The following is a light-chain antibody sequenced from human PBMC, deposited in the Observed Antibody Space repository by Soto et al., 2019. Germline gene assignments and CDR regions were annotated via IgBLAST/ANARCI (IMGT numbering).Light chain of an antibody. CDR1: QTIDKK. V-gene: IGKV1-5*01. CDR2: DAS. Sequence: DIQLTQSPSTQSASVGDRVTITCRASQTIDKKLAWYQQKPGKAPKLLIFDASTLETGVPLRFSGSGSGTEFSLSINSLQPEDFGTYFCQQYDLYWTFGQGTQVEI. CDR3: QQYDLYWT. J-gene: IGKJ1*01.